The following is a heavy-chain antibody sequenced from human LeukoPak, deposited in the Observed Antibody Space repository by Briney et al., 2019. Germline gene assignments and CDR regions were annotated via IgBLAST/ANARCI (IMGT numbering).Heavy chain of an antibody. J-gene: IGHJ4*02. CDR2: IIPIFGTA. CDR1: GGSFGSDG. V-gene: IGHV1-69*05. D-gene: IGHD3-22*01. CDR3: ARAYYDSSGYSDY. Sequence: VCCKASGGSFGSDGRCWVRPDPGQGLEWMGGIIPIFGTANYAQKFQGRVTITTDESTSTAYMELSSLRSEDTDVYYCARAYYDSSGYSDYRGQGTLVTVSS.